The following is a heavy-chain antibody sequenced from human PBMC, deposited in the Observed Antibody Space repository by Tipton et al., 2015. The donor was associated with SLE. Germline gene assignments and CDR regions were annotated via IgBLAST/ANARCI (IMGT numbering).Heavy chain of an antibody. CDR2: VFSSGTT. CDR3: ARGYKSGQPFLY. V-gene: IGHV4-31*03. CDR1: SGSVSSGAYY. Sequence: TLSLTCTVSSGSVSSGAYYWSWIRQHPGKGLEWIGYVFSSGTTYYNPSLQGRLSMSLDTSKNQLSLQLSSVTSADTAVYYCARGYKSGQPFLYWGQGLLVTVSS. D-gene: IGHD5-24*01. J-gene: IGHJ4*02.